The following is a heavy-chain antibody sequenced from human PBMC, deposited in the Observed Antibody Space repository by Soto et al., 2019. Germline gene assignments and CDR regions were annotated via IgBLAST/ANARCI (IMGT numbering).Heavy chain of an antibody. CDR2: ISSSRSYI. V-gene: IGHV3-21*01. J-gene: IGHJ6*02. CDR1: GFTFSSYN. CDR3: ARFLASSAGLYYYYGMDV. Sequence: GGSLRLSCAASGFTFSSYNMNWVRQAPGKGLEWVSSISSSRSYIYYADSVKGRFTVSRDNAKNSLYLQMNSLRAEDTAVYYCARFLASSAGLYYYYGMDVWGQGTTVTVSS. D-gene: IGHD6-13*01.